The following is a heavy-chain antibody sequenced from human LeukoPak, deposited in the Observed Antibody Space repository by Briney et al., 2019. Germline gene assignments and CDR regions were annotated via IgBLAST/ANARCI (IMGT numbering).Heavy chain of an antibody. CDR3: ARGAVTRDFDF. CDR2: IRYDGNTK. D-gene: IGHD4-17*01. V-gene: IGHV3-30*02. J-gene: IGHJ4*02. CDR1: GFTFNSNG. Sequence: PGGSLRLSCAASGFTFNSNGMHWVRQAPGKGLEWVAFIRYDGNTKYYADSVKGRFTISRDNSKNTLYLQMDSLRVEDTATYFCARGAVTRDFDFWGQGVLVIVSS.